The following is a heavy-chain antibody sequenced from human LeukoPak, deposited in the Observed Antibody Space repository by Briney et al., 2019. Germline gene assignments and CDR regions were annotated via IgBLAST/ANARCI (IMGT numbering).Heavy chain of an antibody. J-gene: IGHJ6*02. D-gene: IGHD6-13*01. CDR2: IIPIFGTA. Sequence: SVKVSCKASGGTFRSYAISWVRQAPGQGLEWMGGIIPIFGTANYAQKFQGRVTITADKSTSTAYMELSSLRSEDTAVYYCARGGSIAAAGTYYYYGMDVWGQGTTVTVSS. CDR1: GGTFRSYA. V-gene: IGHV1-69*06. CDR3: ARGGSIAAAGTYYYYGMDV.